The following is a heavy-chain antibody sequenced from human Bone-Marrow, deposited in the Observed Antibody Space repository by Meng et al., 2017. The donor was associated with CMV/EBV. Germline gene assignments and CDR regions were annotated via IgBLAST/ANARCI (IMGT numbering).Heavy chain of an antibody. V-gene: IGHV4-34*01. CDR3: ATATVDFWSGYFDY. CDR2: INHNGST. Sequence: SETLTFTCAVHGGSFSGYHWSWSRQPPGKGLEWIGEINHNGSTNYNPCLKSRVTISVDTSKNQFSLKLSSVTAADTAVYYCATATVDFWSGYFDYWGQGTLVTVSS. J-gene: IGHJ4*02. D-gene: IGHD3-3*01. CDR1: GGSFSGYH.